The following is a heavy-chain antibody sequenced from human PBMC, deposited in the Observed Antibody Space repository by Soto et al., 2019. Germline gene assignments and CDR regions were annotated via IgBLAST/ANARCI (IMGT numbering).Heavy chain of an antibody. Sequence: QVLLLQSGSEVKKPGSSVKVSCKASGDAFQSYAMHWVRQAPGQGLEYMGRIIPSYDRTKYAQKFQGRLTVTADMYTSTVYMELSSLRSEDTAVYYCARDPTNDYGDDTFDYWGQGTKVIVSS. CDR2: IIPSYDRT. V-gene: IGHV1-69*06. D-gene: IGHD4-17*01. CDR3: ARDPTNDYGDDTFDY. J-gene: IGHJ4*02. CDR1: GDAFQSYA.